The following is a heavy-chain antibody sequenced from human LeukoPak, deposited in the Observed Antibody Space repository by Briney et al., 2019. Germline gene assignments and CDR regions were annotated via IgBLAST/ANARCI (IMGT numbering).Heavy chain of an antibody. CDR2: MYYSGST. Sequence: SETLSLTCTVSRXSVSSGSYYWSWIRQPPGKGLEWIGYMYYSGSTNYNPSLKSRVTTSVDTSKNQFSLKLSSVTAADTAVYYCARGYGLGELWSRFDPWGQGTLVTVSS. V-gene: IGHV4-61*01. CDR1: RXSVSSGSYY. D-gene: IGHD3-10*01. CDR3: ARGYGLGELWSRFDP. J-gene: IGHJ5*02.